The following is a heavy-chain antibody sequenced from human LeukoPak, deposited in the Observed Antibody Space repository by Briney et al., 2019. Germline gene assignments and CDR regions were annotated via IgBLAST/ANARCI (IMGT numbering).Heavy chain of an antibody. CDR1: VGTFSSYA. V-gene: IGHV1-69*13. J-gene: IGHJ4*02. CDR2: IIPIFGTA. D-gene: IGHD6-19*01. Sequence: SVKVSCKASVGTFSSYAISWVRQGPGQGLEWMGGIIPIFGTANYAQKFQGRVTITADESTSTAYMELSSLRSEDTAVYYCASLVAVVSGWYYFDYWGQGTLVTVSS. CDR3: ASLVAVVSGWYYFDY.